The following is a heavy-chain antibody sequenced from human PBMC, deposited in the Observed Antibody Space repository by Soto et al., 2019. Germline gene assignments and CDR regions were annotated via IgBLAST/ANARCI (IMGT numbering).Heavy chain of an antibody. CDR3: ARDASYYSLWSGYYPSRNGMDV. CDR2: IWYDGSKK. CDR1: GFTFSSFG. V-gene: IGHV3-33*01. J-gene: IGHJ6*02. Sequence: QVQVVESGGGVVQPGRSLRLSCAASGFTFSSFGMHWVRQAPGKGLEWVSLIWYDGSKKSYGDSVKGRFTISRDNSRNTVYLHMKSLRADDTAAYYCARDASYYSLWSGYYPSRNGMDVWGQGTTVTVSS. D-gene: IGHD3-3*01.